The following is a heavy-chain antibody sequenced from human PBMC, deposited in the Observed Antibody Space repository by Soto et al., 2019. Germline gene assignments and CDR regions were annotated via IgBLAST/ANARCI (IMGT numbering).Heavy chain of an antibody. CDR3: ERELRFLEWLAYFDY. Sequence: QVQLVQSGAEVQTPGSSVKVSCKASGGTFRSYAISWVRQAPGQGLEWMGGIIPIFGTANYAQKFEGRVTITADKSTSTAYMELSSLRSEDTAEYYCERELRFLEWLAYFDYWGQGTLVTVSS. D-gene: IGHD3-3*01. J-gene: IGHJ4*02. V-gene: IGHV1-69*06. CDR2: IIPIFGTA. CDR1: GGTFRSYA.